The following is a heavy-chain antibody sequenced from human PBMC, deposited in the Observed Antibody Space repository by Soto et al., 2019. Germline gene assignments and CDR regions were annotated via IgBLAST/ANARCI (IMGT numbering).Heavy chain of an antibody. CDR3: TTGRYDLLY. CDR2: IKSKTDDWTT. CDR1: GFTFDKVW. Sequence: EVQLVESGGGLVKPGGSLRLSCAVSGFTFDKVWMNWVRQAPGKGLEWVGRIKSKTDDWTTDYAAPVKVSFTITREDSKYMLYLQMNGLNTEDSGMYFCTTGRYDLLYWGQGTLVTVSS. V-gene: IGHV3-15*07. J-gene: IGHJ4*02. D-gene: IGHD3-3*01.